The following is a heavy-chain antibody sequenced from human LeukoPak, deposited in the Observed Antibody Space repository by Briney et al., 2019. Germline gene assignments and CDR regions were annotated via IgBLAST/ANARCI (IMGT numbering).Heavy chain of an antibody. D-gene: IGHD5-18*01. V-gene: IGHV3-21*01. CDR1: GFTFSSYS. CDR3: ARHLSGVTGYTYGRGIDY. Sequence: GGSLRLSCAASGFTFSSYSMNWVRQAPGKGLEWVSSISSSSSYIYYADSVKGRFTISRDNAKNSLYLQMISLRAEDTAVYYCARHLSGVTGYTYGRGIDYWGQGTLVTVSS. CDR2: ISSSSSYI. J-gene: IGHJ4*02.